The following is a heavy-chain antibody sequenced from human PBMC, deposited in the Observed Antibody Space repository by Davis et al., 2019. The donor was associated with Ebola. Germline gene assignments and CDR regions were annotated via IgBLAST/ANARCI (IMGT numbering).Heavy chain of an antibody. CDR1: GGSISSSSYY. D-gene: IGHD3-9*01. J-gene: IGHJ4*02. CDR2: IYYSGST. Sequence: MPSETLSLTCTVSGGSISSSSYYWGWIRQPPGKGLEWIGSIYYSGSTYYNPSLKCRVTISVDTSKNQFSLKLSSVTAADTAVYYCAADILTGYRDKFDYWGQGTLVTVSS. V-gene: IGHV4-39*01. CDR3: AADILTGYRDKFDY.